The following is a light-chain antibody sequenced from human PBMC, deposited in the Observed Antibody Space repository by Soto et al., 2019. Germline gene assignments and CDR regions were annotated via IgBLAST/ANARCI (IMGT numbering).Light chain of an antibody. CDR1: QSVNSRY. CDR3: QQYGTSPVT. V-gene: IGKV3-20*01. J-gene: IGKJ5*01. CDR2: GAS. Sequence: EIVLTQSPGTLSLSPGERATLSCRASQSVNSRYLAWYQQKPGQAPRLLIYGASTRATGIPDSFSGSGSGTDFTLTISILEPEDFAVYYCQQYGTSPVTFGQGTRLEIK.